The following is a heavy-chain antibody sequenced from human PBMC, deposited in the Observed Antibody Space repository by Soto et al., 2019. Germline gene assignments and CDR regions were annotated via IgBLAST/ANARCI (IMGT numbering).Heavy chain of an antibody. Sequence: EVQLVESGGGLVQPGRSLRLSCTASGFTFDDYAMHWVRQAPGKGLEWVSSISWNSGNIVYADSVRGRFTISRDNAKTSLQLQMNSLRAEDTALYYCTKGASTSCFSAFDLWGQGTMVTVSS. D-gene: IGHD2-2*01. CDR3: TKGASTSCFSAFDL. V-gene: IGHV3-9*01. CDR1: GFTFDDYA. J-gene: IGHJ3*01. CDR2: ISWNSGNI.